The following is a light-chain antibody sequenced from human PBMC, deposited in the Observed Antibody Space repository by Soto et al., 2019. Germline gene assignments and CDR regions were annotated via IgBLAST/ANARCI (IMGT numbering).Light chain of an antibody. Sequence: DIQMTQSPSSLTASVGDRVTITCRASQGISNYLAWYQQKPGKVPKLLIYDASTSQSGVPSRFSGRGSGTDFTLTISSLQPEDVATYYCHQAYSSPRTFGQGTKVEVK. CDR3: HQAYSSPRT. CDR1: QGISNY. CDR2: DAS. V-gene: IGKV1-27*01. J-gene: IGKJ1*01.